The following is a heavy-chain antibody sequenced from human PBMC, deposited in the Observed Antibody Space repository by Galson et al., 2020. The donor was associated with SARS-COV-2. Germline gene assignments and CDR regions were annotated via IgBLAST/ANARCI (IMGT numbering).Heavy chain of an antibody. Sequence: GGSLRLSCAASGFTFSSYGMHWVRQAPGKGLEWVAVIWYDGSNKYYADSVKGRFTISRDNSKNTLYLQMNSLRAEDTAVYYCAKRGGGYYYYSSGYVDYWGQGTLVTVSS. J-gene: IGHJ4*02. D-gene: IGHD3-22*01. CDR2: IWYDGSNK. V-gene: IGHV3-33*06. CDR3: AKRGGGYYYYSSGYVDY. CDR1: GFTFSSYG.